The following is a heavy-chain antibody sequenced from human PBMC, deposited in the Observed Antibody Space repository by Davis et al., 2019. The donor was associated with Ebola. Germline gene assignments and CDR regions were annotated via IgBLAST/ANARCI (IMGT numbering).Heavy chain of an antibody. CDR1: GYTFTSYG. CDR2: ISAYNGNT. Sequence: AASVKVSCKASGYTFTSYGISWVRQAPGQGLEWMGWISAYNGNTNYAQKLQGRVTMTTDTSTSTAYMELRSLRSDDTAVYYCARERGYYGSGSYSRHNWFDPWGQGTLVTVSS. D-gene: IGHD3-10*01. V-gene: IGHV1-18*01. CDR3: ARERGYYGSGSYSRHNWFDP. J-gene: IGHJ5*02.